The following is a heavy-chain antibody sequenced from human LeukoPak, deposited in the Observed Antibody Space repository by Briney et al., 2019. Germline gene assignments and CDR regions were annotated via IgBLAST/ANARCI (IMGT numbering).Heavy chain of an antibody. V-gene: IGHV3-48*04. CDR1: GFTFSSYS. D-gene: IGHD3-22*01. J-gene: IGHJ4*02. CDR3: ARDYYDSSGYYIRLFDY. CDR2: ISSSSSTI. Sequence: PEGSLRLSCAASGFTFSSYSMNWVRQAPGKGLEWVSYISSSSSTIYYADSVKGRFTISRDNAKNSLYLQMNSLRAEDTAVYYCARDYYDSSGYYIRLFDYWGQGTLVTVSS.